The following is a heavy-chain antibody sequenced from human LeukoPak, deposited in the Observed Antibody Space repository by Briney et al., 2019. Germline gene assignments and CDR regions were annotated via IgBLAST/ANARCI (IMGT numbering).Heavy chain of an antibody. CDR1: GYTFTSYY. D-gene: IGHD6-19*01. CDR3: ARVGSLAAAPHQYYFDY. Sequence: ASVKVSFKASGYTFTSYYMHWVRQAPGQGLEWMGIINTSGGSTTYTQEFQGRVTMTRDTATSTVYMELSSLRSEDTAVYFCARVGSLAAAPHQYYFDYWGQGTLVTVSS. V-gene: IGHV1-46*01. J-gene: IGHJ4*02. CDR2: INTSGGST.